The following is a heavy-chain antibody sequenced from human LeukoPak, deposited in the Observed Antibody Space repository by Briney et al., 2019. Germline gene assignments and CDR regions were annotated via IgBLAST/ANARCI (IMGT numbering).Heavy chain of an antibody. CDR2: ISDNGGNT. CDR1: GCTFSNYA. V-gene: IGHV3-64D*06. D-gene: IGHD6-13*01. J-gene: IGHJ4*02. CDR3: VKAAGSWYGYFDY. Sequence: GGSLRLSCSASGCTFSNYAIHWVRQAPGKGLEYVSTISDNGGNTNYADSVKGRFTISRDNSKHTLYLQMHSLRPEDTAVYYCVKAAGSWYGYFDYWGQGTLVTVSS.